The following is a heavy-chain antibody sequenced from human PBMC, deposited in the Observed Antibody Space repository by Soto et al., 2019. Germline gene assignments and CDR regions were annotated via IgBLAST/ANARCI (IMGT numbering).Heavy chain of an antibody. J-gene: IGHJ4*02. D-gene: IGHD4-17*01. CDR2: ISYSGST. V-gene: IGHV4-59*01. CDR3: GRDRSQDYGGNHFDS. CDR1: GGSISNYY. Sequence: SQTLSLTCTVSGGSISNYYWTWIRQPSGKGLEWIGYISYSGSTNYNPSLKSQVTISLDTSKKQFSLNLSSVTAADTAVYYCGRDRSQDYGGNHFDSWGPGTLVTVSS.